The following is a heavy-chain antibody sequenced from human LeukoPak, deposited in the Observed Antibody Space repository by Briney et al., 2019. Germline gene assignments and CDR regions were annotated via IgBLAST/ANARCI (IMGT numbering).Heavy chain of an antibody. CDR1: GYSFTSYW. D-gene: IGHD6-13*01. V-gene: IGHV5-51*01. Sequence: GESLKISCKGSGYSFTSYWIGWVRQMPGKGLEWMGIIYPGDSDTRYSPSFQGQVTISADKSISTAYLQWSSLKASDTAMYYCARLPYSSSWYVFFDYWGQGTLVTVSS. CDR2: IYPGDSDT. CDR3: ARLPYSSSWYVFFDY. J-gene: IGHJ4*02.